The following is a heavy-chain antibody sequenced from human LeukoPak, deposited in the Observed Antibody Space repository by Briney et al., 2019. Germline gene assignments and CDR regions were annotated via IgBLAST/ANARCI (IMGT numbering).Heavy chain of an antibody. D-gene: IGHD6-13*01. CDR2: ISWDGGST. CDR1: GFTFGDYT. V-gene: IGHV3-43*01. CDR3: AKDAVAAGTLMAYYYYMDV. J-gene: IGHJ6*03. Sequence: GGSLRLSCAASGFTFGDYTMHWVRQAPGKGLEWVSLISWDGGSTYYADSVKGRFTISRDNSKNSLYLQMNSLRTEDTALYYCAKDAVAAGTLMAYYYYMDVWGKGTTVTASS.